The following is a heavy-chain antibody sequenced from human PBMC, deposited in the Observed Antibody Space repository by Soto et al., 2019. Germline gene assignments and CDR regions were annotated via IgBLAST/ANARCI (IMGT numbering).Heavy chain of an antibody. Sequence: SETLSLTCAVYGGSFSGYYWSWIRQPPGKGLEWIGEINHSGSTNYNPSLKSRVTISVDTSKNQFSLKLSSVTAADTAVYYCARARRGYAILTPSRPFDYWGQGTLVTVSS. D-gene: IGHD3-9*01. CDR3: ARARRGYAILTPSRPFDY. CDR2: INHSGST. CDR1: GGSFSGYY. J-gene: IGHJ4*02. V-gene: IGHV4-34*01.